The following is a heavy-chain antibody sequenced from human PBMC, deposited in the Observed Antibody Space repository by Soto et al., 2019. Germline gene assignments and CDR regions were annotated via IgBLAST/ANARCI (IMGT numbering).Heavy chain of an antibody. J-gene: IGHJ3*01. V-gene: IGHV3-21*01. CDR1: GFTFSTYC. Sequence: GSLRLSCAASGFTFSTYCMNWVRQAPGKGLEWVSSISATSTYIYYADSVKGRFSISRDNAKNSLYLQISSLRAEDTAVYYCVRDFSRIVGATADAFDVWGQGTMVTVSS. CDR3: VRDFSRIVGATADAFDV. CDR2: ISATSTYI. D-gene: IGHD1-26*01.